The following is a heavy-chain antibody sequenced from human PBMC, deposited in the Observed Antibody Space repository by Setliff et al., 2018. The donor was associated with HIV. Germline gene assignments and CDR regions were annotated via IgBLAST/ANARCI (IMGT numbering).Heavy chain of an antibody. CDR3: ARHNHISKWLVPGD. CDR2: IFHSGST. J-gene: IGHJ4*02. D-gene: IGHD6-19*01. V-gene: IGHV4-38-2*01. CDR1: GYSISSGYY. Sequence: PSETLSLTCAVSGYSISSGYYWGWIRQPPGKGLEWIGSIFHSGSTYYNPSLQSRVTISLHTSKNQFSLKVSSVTAADTAVYYCARHNHISKWLVPGDWGQGTLVTVSS.